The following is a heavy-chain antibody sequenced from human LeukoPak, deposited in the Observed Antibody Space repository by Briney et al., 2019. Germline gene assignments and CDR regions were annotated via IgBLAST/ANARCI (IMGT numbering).Heavy chain of an antibody. Sequence: SETLSLTCTVSGGSISSYYWSWIRQPPGKGLEWIGYIYYSGSTNYNPSLKSRVTISVDTSKNQFSLKLSSVTAADTAVYYCARDLGGIAAAGGRGAFDIWGQGTMVTVSS. V-gene: IGHV4-59*01. D-gene: IGHD6-13*01. CDR1: GGSISSYY. J-gene: IGHJ3*02. CDR3: ARDLGGIAAAGGRGAFDI. CDR2: IYYSGST.